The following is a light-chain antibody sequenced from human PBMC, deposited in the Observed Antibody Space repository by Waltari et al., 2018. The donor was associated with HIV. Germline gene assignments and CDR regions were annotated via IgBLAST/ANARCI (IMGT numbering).Light chain of an antibody. CDR1: QRVSSS. Sequence: ETVLTQSPATLSVSPGARATLSCRASQRVSSSLAWYQQKPGQAPRLLIYDASTRVTDTPTRFSRSGYGTEFTCTIGGLRSEDSAVYFCQQSNHWPPATFGQGTRLEIK. CDR2: DAS. CDR3: QQSNHWPPAT. V-gene: IGKV3-15*01. J-gene: IGKJ5*01.